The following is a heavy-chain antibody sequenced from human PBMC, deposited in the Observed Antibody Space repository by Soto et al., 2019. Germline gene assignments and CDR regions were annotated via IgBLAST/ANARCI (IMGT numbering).Heavy chain of an antibody. D-gene: IGHD5-12*01. CDR1: GFTFSTSR. Sequence: EVQLVESGGGLVQPGGSLRLSCAASGFTFSTSRMHWVRQAPGKGLVWVSRINSDESSTSYADSVKGRFTISRDNAKNTLYLQMNSLRAEDTAVYYCASMTRDGYNLKYFQYWGQGTLVTVSS. J-gene: IGHJ1*01. CDR3: ASMTRDGYNLKYFQY. CDR2: INSDESST. V-gene: IGHV3-74*01.